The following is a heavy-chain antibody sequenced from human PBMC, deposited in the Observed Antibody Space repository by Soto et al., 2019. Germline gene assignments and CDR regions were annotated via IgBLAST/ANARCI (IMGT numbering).Heavy chain of an antibody. CDR3: VIFFFQAEDGIRYVRSVSAFLLNRSSDL. Sequence: QSKRLECVAVISYDGSNKFYTDSVQGRFTISRDNSKITLYLQMNSLRTEDTAVYYCVIFFFQAEDGIRYVRSVSAFLLNRSSDL. V-gene: IGHV3-30-3*01. J-gene: IGHJ2*01. CDR2: ISYDGSNK. D-gene: IGHD3-10*02.